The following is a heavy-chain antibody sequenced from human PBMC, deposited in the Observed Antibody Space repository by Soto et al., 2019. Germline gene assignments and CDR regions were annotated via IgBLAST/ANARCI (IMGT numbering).Heavy chain of an antibody. V-gene: IGHV3-74*01. D-gene: IGHD2-8*01. J-gene: IGHJ4*02. Sequence: EEQLVESGGGLVQPGGSLRLSCAASGFTFSSYWMHWVRQAPGKGLVWVSRINPGGTITDYADSVKGRFTISRDNAKNTVYLQVNRLRGDDTAEYFCARVPIGKYGVWNYWGQGTRVTVSS. CDR3: ARVPIGKYGVWNY. CDR1: GFTFSSYW. CDR2: INPGGTIT.